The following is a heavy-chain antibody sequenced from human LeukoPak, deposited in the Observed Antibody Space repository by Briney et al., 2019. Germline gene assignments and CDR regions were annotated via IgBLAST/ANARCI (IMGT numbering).Heavy chain of an antibody. CDR2: ISYDGSNK. J-gene: IGHJ4*02. CDR3: AKDAYDIVVVVAAIPYYFDY. CDR1: GFTFSIYG. Sequence: GGSLRLSCAASGFTFSIYGMHWVRQSPGKGLEWVAVISYDGSNKYYAGSVKGRFTISRDNSKNTLYLQMNSLRAEDTAVYYCAKDAYDIVVVVAAIPYYFDYWGQGTLVTVSS. V-gene: IGHV3-30*18. D-gene: IGHD2-15*01.